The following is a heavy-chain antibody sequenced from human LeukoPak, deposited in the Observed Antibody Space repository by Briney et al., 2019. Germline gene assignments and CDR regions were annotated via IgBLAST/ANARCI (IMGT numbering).Heavy chain of an antibody. CDR1: GGSISSYY. V-gene: IGHV4-59*01. Sequence: SETLSLTCTVSGGSISSYYWSWIRQPPGKGLEWIGYIYYSGSTNYNPSLKSRVTISVDTSKNQFSLKLSSVTAADTAVYYCARCLYSSQPYYYYYMDVWGKGTTVTVSS. CDR3: ARCLYSSQPYYYYYMDV. J-gene: IGHJ6*03. D-gene: IGHD6-13*01. CDR2: IYYSGST.